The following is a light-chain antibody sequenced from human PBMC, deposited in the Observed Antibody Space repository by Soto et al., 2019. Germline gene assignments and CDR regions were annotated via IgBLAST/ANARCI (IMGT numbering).Light chain of an antibody. J-gene: IGLJ2*01. Sequence: QSVLTQPPSVSAAPGQMVTISCSGSSSNIGNNYVSWYQQLPGTAPKLLIYDNNKRPSGIPDRFSGSKSGTSATLGITGLQTGDEADYYCEEWDSSLYVVIFGGGTKLTVL. CDR3: EEWDSSLYVVI. V-gene: IGLV1-51*01. CDR2: DNN. CDR1: SSNIGNNY.